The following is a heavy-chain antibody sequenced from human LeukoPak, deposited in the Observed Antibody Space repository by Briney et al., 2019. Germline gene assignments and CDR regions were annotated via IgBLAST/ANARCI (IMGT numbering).Heavy chain of an antibody. CDR3: ARETIAVPSLDWFDP. J-gene: IGHJ5*02. Sequence: GRFTISRDNSKNTLYLQMNSLRAEDTAVYYCARETIAVPSLDWFDPWGQGTLVTVSS. V-gene: IGHV3-30*07. D-gene: IGHD6-19*01.